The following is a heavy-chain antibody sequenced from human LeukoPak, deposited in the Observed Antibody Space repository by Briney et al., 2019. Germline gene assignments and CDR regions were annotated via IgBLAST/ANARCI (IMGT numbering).Heavy chain of an antibody. CDR1: GYTFTSYG. J-gene: IGHJ3*02. CDR3: ARGGGYSGYDKRSDAFDI. Sequence: GASVKVSCKASGYTFTSYGISWVRQAPGQGLEWMGWISAYNGNTNYAQKLQGRVTMTTDTSTSTAYIELRSLRSDDTAVYYCARGGGYSGYDKRSDAFDIWGQGTMVTVSS. V-gene: IGHV1-18*01. CDR2: ISAYNGNT. D-gene: IGHD5-12*01.